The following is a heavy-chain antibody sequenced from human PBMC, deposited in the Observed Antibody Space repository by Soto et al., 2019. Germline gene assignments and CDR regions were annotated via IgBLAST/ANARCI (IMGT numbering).Heavy chain of an antibody. D-gene: IGHD3-22*01. CDR2: ISGSGGST. J-gene: IGHJ4*02. CDR3: ATTSRYHDSSGSYFDY. CDR1: GFTFSSYA. V-gene: IGHV3-23*01. Sequence: EVQLLESGGGLVQPGGSLRLSCAASGFTFSSYAMSWVRQAPGKGLEWVSAISGSGGSTYYADSVKGRFTISRDNSKNTLYLQMNSLRAEDTAVYYCATTSRYHDSSGSYFDYWGQGTLVTVSS.